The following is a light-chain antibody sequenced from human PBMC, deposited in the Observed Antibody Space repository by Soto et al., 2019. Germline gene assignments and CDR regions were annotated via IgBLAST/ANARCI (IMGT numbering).Light chain of an antibody. CDR3: QQYYSYPPT. CDR1: QGISSY. CDR2: AAS. V-gene: IGKV1-8*01. J-gene: IGKJ1*01. Sequence: AIRMTQSPSSFSASTGDRVTITCRASQGISSYLAWYQQKPGKAPKLLIYAASTLQSGVPSRFSGSGSGTDFTLTISCLQSEDFATYYCQQYYSYPPTFGPGTKVDLK.